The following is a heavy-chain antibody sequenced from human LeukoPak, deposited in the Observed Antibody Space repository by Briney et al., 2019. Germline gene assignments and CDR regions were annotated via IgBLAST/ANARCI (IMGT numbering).Heavy chain of an antibody. Sequence: PSETLSLTCTVSGDSISSSFYYWGWIRQPPGKGLEWIGSIYYGGGTHYNPSLKSRATIFLDTSMNQFSLKLSSVTAADTAVYYCARQGCGSSTSCPFDYWGQGTLVTVSS. CDR1: GDSISSSFYY. CDR2: IYYGGGT. D-gene: IGHD2-2*01. CDR3: ARQGCGSSTSCPFDY. J-gene: IGHJ4*02. V-gene: IGHV4-39*01.